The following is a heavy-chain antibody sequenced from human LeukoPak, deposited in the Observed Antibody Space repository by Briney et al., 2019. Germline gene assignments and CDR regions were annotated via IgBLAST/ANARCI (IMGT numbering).Heavy chain of an antibody. V-gene: IGHV3-66*01. CDR2: TYSGGST. J-gene: IGHJ4*02. CDR3: ARDLTAYFDY. CDR1: GFTFSSNY. D-gene: IGHD3-16*01. Sequence: GGSLRLSCAASGFTFSSNYMSWGRQAPGKGLEWVSVTYSGGSTYYADSVKGRFTISRDNSKKTLYLQMNSLRAEDTAVYYCARDLTAYFDYWGQGTLVTVSS.